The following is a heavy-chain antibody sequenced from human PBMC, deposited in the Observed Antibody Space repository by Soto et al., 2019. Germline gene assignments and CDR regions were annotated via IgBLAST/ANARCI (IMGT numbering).Heavy chain of an antibody. Sequence: QVQLVQSGAEVKKPGASVKVSCKVSGYTLTELSMHWVRQAPGKGLEWMGGLDPEDVEAIYPQKFQGRVSMTEDTYTATAYMELSSLRSEDTAVYYCAGWYFAFDIWGQGTMVTVSS. CDR1: GYTLTELS. V-gene: IGHV1-24*01. CDR2: LDPEDVEA. CDR3: AGWYFAFDI. D-gene: IGHD6-19*01. J-gene: IGHJ3*02.